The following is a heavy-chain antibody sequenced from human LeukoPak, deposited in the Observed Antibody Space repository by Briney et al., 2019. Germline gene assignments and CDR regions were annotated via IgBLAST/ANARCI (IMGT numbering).Heavy chain of an antibody. V-gene: IGHV4-59*08. CDR1: GGSISSYY. CDR3: ASSRLQHLDY. D-gene: IGHD1-1*01. Sequence: SETLSLTCTVSGGSISSYYWSWIRQPPGKGLEWIGYIYYSGSTNYNPSLKSRVTISVDTSKNQFSLKLSSVTAADTAVYYCASSRLQHLDYWGQGTLVTVSS. CDR2: IYYSGST. J-gene: IGHJ4*02.